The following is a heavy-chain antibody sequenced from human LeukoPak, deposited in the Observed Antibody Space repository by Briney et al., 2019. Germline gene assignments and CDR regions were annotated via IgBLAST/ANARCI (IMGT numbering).Heavy chain of an antibody. V-gene: IGHV3-48*03. J-gene: IGHJ4*02. D-gene: IGHD3-22*01. Sequence: GGSLRLSCAASGFTFSSYEMNWVRQAPGKGLEWVSYISSSGSTIYYADSVKGRFTISRDNSKNTLYLQMNSLRAEDTAVYYCARDGQYYDSSGYTDYWGQGTLVTVSS. CDR1: GFTFSSYE. CDR3: ARDGQYYDSSGYTDY. CDR2: ISSSGSTI.